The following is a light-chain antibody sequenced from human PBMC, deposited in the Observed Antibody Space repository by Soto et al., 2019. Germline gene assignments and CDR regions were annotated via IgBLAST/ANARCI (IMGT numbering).Light chain of an antibody. CDR3: QQLSNWPPGLT. CDR2: DAS. J-gene: IGKJ4*01. CDR1: QSVSSY. V-gene: IGKV3-11*01. Sequence: EIVLTQSPATLSLSPGERATLSCRASQSVSSYLAWYQQKPGQAPRLLIYDASNRATGIPARFSGSGSGTDFTLTISSLEPEDFAVYYCQQLSNWPPGLTFGGGTKVEIK.